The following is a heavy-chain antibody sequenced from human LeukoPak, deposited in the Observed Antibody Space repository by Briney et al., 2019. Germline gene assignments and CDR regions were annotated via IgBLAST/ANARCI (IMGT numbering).Heavy chain of an antibody. CDR1: GYTFTGYY. CDR2: INPNSGGT. Sequence: ASVKVSCKASGYTFTGYYMHWVRQAPGQGLEWMGWINPNSGGTNYAQKFQGRVTMTRDTSISTAYMELSRLRSDDTAVYYCARVGRYNWNDGYWFDPWGQGTLVTVSS. CDR3: ARVGRYNWNDGYWFDP. V-gene: IGHV1-2*02. J-gene: IGHJ5*02. D-gene: IGHD1-20*01.